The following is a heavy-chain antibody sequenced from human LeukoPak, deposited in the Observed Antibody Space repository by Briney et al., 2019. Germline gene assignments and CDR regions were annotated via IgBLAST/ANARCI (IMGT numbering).Heavy chain of an antibody. V-gene: IGHV4-59*01. CDR3: AIGTGDAFDI. D-gene: IGHD1-14*01. CDR1: GGSISSYY. Sequence: PSETLSLTYTVSGGSISSYYWSWIRQPPGKGLEWIGYIYYSGSTNYNPSLKSRVTISVDTSKNQFSLKLSSVTAADTAVYYCAIGTGDAFDIWGQGTMVTVSS. CDR2: IYYSGST. J-gene: IGHJ3*02.